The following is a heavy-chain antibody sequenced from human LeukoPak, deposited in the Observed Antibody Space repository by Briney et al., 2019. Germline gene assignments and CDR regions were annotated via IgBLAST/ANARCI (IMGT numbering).Heavy chain of an antibody. V-gene: IGHV3-30-3*01. CDR3: ARDFGGSYIDY. D-gene: IGHD1-26*01. Sequence: GGALRLSCAASGFTFGSFAMHWVRQAPGKGLEWVAVISYDGSNKYYADSVEARFTISRDNSKNTLYLQMNSLRAEDTAVYYCARDFGGSYIDYWGQGTLVTVSS. CDR2: ISYDGSNK. J-gene: IGHJ4*02. CDR1: GFTFGSFA.